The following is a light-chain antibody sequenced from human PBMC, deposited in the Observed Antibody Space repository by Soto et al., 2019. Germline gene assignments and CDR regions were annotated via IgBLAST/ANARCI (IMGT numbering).Light chain of an antibody. CDR2: GAS. V-gene: IGKV3-15*01. J-gene: IGKJ3*01. Sequence: EIVMTQSPATLSVSPGERATLFCRASQNVNTNLAWYQQRPGQAPRLLIYGASTRATGIPARFSGSGSGTEFTLIISGLQSEDLAVYYCQQYNNWSPFTSVSGTKVDI. CDR3: QQYNNWSPFT. CDR1: QNVNTN.